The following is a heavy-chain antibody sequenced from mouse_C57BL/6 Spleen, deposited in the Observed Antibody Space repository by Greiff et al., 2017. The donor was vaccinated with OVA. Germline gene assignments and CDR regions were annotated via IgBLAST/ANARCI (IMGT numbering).Heavy chain of an antibody. Sequence: VQLQQPGAELVRPGSSVKLSCTASGYTFTSYWMDWVQQRPGQGLEWIGNIYPSDSDTYYTHKFKDKVTLSVDKSTSPAYMQLSSLTSEDSAVYYCARRRDGYYGYFDVWGTGTTVTVSS. CDR2: IYPSDSDT. CDR1: GYTFTSYW. V-gene: IGHV1-61*01. J-gene: IGHJ1*03. CDR3: ARRRDGYYGYFDV. D-gene: IGHD2-3*01.